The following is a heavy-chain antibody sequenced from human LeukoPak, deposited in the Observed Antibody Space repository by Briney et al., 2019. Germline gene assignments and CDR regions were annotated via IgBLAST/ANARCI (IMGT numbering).Heavy chain of an antibody. CDR1: GFTFSDYY. D-gene: IGHD1-14*01. V-gene: IGHV3-11*01. CDR3: AKGQPVEPNLDAFDI. CDR2: ISSDNSTA. Sequence: GGSLRLSCVVSGFTFSDYYMSWIRQAPGKGLEWVSYISSDNSTAYYADSVKGRFTVSSDNAKDSLYLQMNSLRAEDTAVYYCAKGQPVEPNLDAFDIWGQGTMVTVSS. J-gene: IGHJ3*02.